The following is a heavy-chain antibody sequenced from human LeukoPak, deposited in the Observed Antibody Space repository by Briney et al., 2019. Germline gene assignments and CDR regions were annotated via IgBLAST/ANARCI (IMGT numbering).Heavy chain of an antibody. D-gene: IGHD6-13*01. J-gene: IGHJ4*02. CDR1: GFTFSTYW. CDR2: INGDGGSR. V-gene: IGHV3-74*01. Sequence: GGSLRLSCAASGFTFSTYWMHWVRQAPGKGLVWVSRINGDGGSRSYADSVKGRFTISRDNAKNTLYLQMSSLRVEDTAVYYCASASSHRTAAGGDYWGQGTLVTVST. CDR3: ASASSHRTAAGGDY.